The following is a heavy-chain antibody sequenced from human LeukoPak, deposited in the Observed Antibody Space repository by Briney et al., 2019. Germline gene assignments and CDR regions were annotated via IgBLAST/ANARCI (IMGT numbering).Heavy chain of an antibody. Sequence: GASVKVSCKASGYTFTSYGISWVRQAPGQGLEWMGWISAYNGNTNYAQKLQGRVTMTTDTSTSTAYMELRSLRSDDTAVYYCARATRAVPAAIPPDYWGQGTLVTVSP. CDR2: ISAYNGNT. J-gene: IGHJ4*02. CDR1: GYTFTSYG. D-gene: IGHD2-2*02. CDR3: ARATRAVPAAIPPDY. V-gene: IGHV1-18*01.